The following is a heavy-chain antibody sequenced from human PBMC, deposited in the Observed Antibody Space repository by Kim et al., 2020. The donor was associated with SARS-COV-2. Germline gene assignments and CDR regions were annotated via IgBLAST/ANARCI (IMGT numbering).Heavy chain of an antibody. CDR3: ARGRSPRITMIVVATVYKTNWFDP. Sequence: SETLSLTCAVYGGSFSGYYWSWIRQPPGKGLEWIGEINHSGSTNYNPSLKSRVTISVDTSKNQFSLKLSSVTAADTAVYYCARGRSPRITMIVVATVYKTNWFDPWGQGTLVTVSS. V-gene: IGHV4-34*01. CDR2: INHSGST. CDR1: GGSFSGYY. D-gene: IGHD3-22*01. J-gene: IGHJ5*02.